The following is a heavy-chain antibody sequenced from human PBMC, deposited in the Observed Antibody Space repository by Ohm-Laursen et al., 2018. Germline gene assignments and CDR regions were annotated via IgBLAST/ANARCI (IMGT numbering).Heavy chain of an antibody. J-gene: IGHJ4*02. CDR2: ISPYNGNT. CDR3: ATYESGLCHY. CDR1: GYTFTSYG. D-gene: IGHD2-2*01. V-gene: IGHV1-18*01. Sequence: ASVKVSCKASGYTFTSYGISWVRQAPGQGLEWMGWISPYNGNTKYAQKFQGRVTMTTDTSTTTAYMELRSLRSDDTAMYYCATYESGLCHYWGQGTLVTVSS.